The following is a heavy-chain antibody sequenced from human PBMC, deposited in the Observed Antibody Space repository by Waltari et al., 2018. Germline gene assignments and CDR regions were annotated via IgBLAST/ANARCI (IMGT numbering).Heavy chain of an antibody. CDR3: ARANTIFGVIRTWYYMDV. V-gene: IGHV4-34*01. Sequence: QVQLQQWGAGLLKPSETLSLPCVVPGGSFSGYYWSWIRQPPGKGLEWIGEINHSGRTNYNPSLKSRVTISIDTSKIQFSLKLRSVTVADTTVYYCARANTIFGVIRTWYYMDVWGKGTPVTVSS. CDR2: INHSGRT. J-gene: IGHJ6*03. CDR1: GGSFSGYY. D-gene: IGHD3-3*01.